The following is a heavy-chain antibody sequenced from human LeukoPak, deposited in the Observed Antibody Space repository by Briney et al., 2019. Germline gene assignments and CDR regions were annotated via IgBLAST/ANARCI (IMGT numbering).Heavy chain of an antibody. V-gene: IGHV4-31*03. CDR2: IYYSGST. CDR3: ARGDQDWFDP. J-gene: IGHJ5*02. CDR1: GGSISSGGYY. Sequence: SETLSLTCTVSGGSISSGGYYWSWLRQHPGKGLEWIGYIYYSGSTYYNPSLKSRVTISVDTSKNQFSLKLSSVTAADTAVYYCARGDQDWFDPWGQGTLVTVSS.